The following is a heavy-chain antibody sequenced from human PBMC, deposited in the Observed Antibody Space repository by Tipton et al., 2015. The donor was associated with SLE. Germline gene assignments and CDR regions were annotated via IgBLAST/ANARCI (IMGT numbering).Heavy chain of an antibody. D-gene: IGHD4-17*01. J-gene: IGHJ2*01. CDR1: GGSISSHY. CDR3: ARSNGDFLAPPWYFDL. V-gene: IGHV4-59*11. CDR2: INHSGST. Sequence: TLSLTCTVSGGSISSHYWSWIRQPPGKGLEWIGEINHSGSTNYNPSLKSRVTISVDTSKNQFSLKLSSVTAADTAVYYCARSNGDFLAPPWYFDLWGRGTLVTVSS.